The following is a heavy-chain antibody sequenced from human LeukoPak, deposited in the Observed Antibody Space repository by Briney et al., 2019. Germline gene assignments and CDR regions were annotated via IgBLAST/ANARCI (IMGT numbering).Heavy chain of an antibody. CDR3: ASGVTLDYYHEY. D-gene: IGHD3-22*01. Sequence: GGSLRLSCAASGFTFSSYGMHWVRQAPGKGLEWVAVISYDGSNKYYADSVKGRFTISRDNSKNTLYLQMNSLRAEDTAVYYCASGVTLDYYHEYWGQGTLVTVSS. CDR1: GFTFSSYG. V-gene: IGHV3-30*03. J-gene: IGHJ4*02. CDR2: ISYDGSNK.